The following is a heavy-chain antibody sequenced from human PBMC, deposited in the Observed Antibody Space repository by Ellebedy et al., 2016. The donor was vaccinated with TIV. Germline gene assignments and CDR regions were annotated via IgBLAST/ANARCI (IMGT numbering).Heavy chain of an antibody. CDR3: ARDSRVTTPYYYYGLDV. CDR2: ISYDGSIK. J-gene: IGHJ6*02. CDR1: GFTFSDYA. V-gene: IGHV3-30-3*01. D-gene: IGHD4-17*01. Sequence: GESLKISCAVSGFTFSDYAMHWVRQAPGKGLEWVALISYDGSIKNYADSVKGRFTISRDDSKNTLWLQMNSLRAEDTAVYYCARDSRVTTPYYYYGLDVWGQGTTVTVSS.